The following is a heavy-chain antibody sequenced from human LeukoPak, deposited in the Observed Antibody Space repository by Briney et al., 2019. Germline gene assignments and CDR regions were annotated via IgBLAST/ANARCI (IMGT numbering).Heavy chain of an antibody. J-gene: IGHJ4*02. V-gene: IGHV4-4*09. CDR2: ISTSGTT. CDR1: GGSLSTYY. Sequence: SETLSLTCTVSGGSLSTYYWSWIRQPPGKGLEYIGYISTSGTTDNNPSLKGRVTISVDTSKNQFSLKLNSVTAADTAVYYCARHLRQETRNYYSDNWGQGTLVTVSS. CDR3: ARHLRQETRNYYSDN. D-gene: IGHD5/OR15-5a*01.